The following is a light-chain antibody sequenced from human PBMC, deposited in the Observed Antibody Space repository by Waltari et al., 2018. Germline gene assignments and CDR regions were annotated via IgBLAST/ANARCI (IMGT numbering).Light chain of an antibody. CDR3: QQYNSYFPVT. J-gene: IGKJ2*01. V-gene: IGKV1-5*03. Sequence: DIQMTQSPSTLSASVGDRVTITCRASQSISSWLAWYQQKPGKAPKLLIYKASSLESGVPSRFSGSGSGTEFTLTISGLQPDDFATYHCQQYNSYFPVTFGQGTKLEIK. CDR2: KAS. CDR1: QSISSW.